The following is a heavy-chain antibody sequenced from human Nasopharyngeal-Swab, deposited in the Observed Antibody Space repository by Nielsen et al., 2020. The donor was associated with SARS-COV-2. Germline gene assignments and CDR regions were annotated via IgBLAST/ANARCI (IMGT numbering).Heavy chain of an antibody. CDR1: GFTFSSYA. J-gene: IGHJ6*02. D-gene: IGHD3-9*01. V-gene: IGHV3-23*01. CDR3: AKAPYFQGLDV. CDR2: ISGSGDTT. Sequence: GESLKISCAASGFTFSSYAMSWVRRAPGKGLEWVSIISGSGDTTYYADSVNDRFTISRDNSKNTLYLQMNSLRVEDTALYYCAKAPYFQGLDVWGQGTTVTVSS.